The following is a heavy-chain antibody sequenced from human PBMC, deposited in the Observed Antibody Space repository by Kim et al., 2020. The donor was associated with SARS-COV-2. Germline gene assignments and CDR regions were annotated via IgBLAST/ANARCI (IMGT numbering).Heavy chain of an antibody. V-gene: IGHV3-30*18. CDR3: AKDQGTGTPHSFYYYGMDV. Sequence: GGSLRLSCAASGFTFSSYGMHWVRQAPGKGLEWVAVISYDGSNKYYADSVKGRFTISRDNSKNTLYLQMNSLRAEDTAVYYCAKDQGTGTPHSFYYYGMDVWGQGTTVTVSS. CDR1: GFTFSSYG. D-gene: IGHD1-1*01. CDR2: ISYDGSNK. J-gene: IGHJ6*02.